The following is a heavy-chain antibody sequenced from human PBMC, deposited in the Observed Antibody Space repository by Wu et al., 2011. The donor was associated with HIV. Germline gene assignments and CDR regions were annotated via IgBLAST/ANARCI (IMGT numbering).Heavy chain of an antibody. CDR3: ARNLWFGETGSLIWDV. CDR2: T. D-gene: IGHD3-10*01. J-gene: IGHJ4*02. Sequence: TYYNRTLKSRITISVDTSKNQXSLRLSSVTAADTAVYYCARNLWFGETGSLIWDVWGQGTLVTVSS. V-gene: IGHV4-30-2*04.